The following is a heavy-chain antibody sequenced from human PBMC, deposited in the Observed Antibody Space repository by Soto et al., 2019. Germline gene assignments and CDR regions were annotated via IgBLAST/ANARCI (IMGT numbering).Heavy chain of an antibody. V-gene: IGHV2-70*01. D-gene: IGHD3-3*01. CDR3: ARSLNYDFWTGYFFDF. CDR1: VFSLTTSSLC. CDR2: IDWDGDT. J-gene: IGHJ4*02. Sequence: SGPTLVNPTQTLTMTCALSVFSLTTSSLCVSWIRQSPGKALEWLALIDWDGDTYYSTSLKTRLTISRDTSTNQVVLTMTNLDPADTATYFCARSLNYDFWTGYFFDFWGQGALVTV.